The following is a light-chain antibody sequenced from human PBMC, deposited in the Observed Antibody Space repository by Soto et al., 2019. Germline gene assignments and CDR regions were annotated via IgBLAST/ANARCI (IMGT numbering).Light chain of an antibody. Sequence: EIVMTQSPATLSVSPGERATPSCRASQSVSSNLAWYQQKPGQAPRFLIYGASTRATGIPARFSGSGSGTEFTLTISSLQSEDFAVYYCQQYNNWPRTFGQGTKVDIK. CDR3: QQYNNWPRT. CDR1: QSVSSN. V-gene: IGKV3-15*01. J-gene: IGKJ1*01. CDR2: GAS.